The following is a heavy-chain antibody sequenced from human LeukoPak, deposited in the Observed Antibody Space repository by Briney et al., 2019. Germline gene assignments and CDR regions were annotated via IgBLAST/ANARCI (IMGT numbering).Heavy chain of an antibody. J-gene: IGHJ4*02. Sequence: ASVKVSCKASGYTFTSYGISWVRQAPGQGLEWMGGIIPIFGTANYAQKFQGRVTITADESTSTAYMELSSLRSEDTAVYYCARKDIATVNPFDYWGQGTLVTVSS. CDR1: GYTFTSYG. CDR3: ARKDIATVNPFDY. CDR2: IIPIFGTA. D-gene: IGHD5-18*01. V-gene: IGHV1-69*13.